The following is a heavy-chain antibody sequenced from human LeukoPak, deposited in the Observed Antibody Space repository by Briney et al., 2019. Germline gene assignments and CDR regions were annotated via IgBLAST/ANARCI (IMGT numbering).Heavy chain of an antibody. CDR1: GGSISSYY. V-gene: IGHV4-59*01. CDR2: IYYSGNT. J-gene: IGHJ3*01. Sequence: SETLSLTCTVSGGSISSYYWSWIRQPPGKRLEWIGYIYYSGNTNYNPSLKSRVTVSVDTSKNQFSLKLGSVTAADTAVYYCARYARVTAKGFDLWGQGTMVTVSS. D-gene: IGHD2-21*02. CDR3: ARYARVTAKGFDL.